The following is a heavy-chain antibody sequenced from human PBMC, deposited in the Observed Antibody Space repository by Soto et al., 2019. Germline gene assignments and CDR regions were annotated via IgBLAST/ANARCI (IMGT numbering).Heavy chain of an antibody. J-gene: IGHJ6*02. CDR2: IYHSGST. D-gene: IGHD3-3*01. V-gene: IGHV4-4*02. CDR1: GGSISSSNW. Sequence: PSETLSLTCAVSGGSISSSNWWSWVRQPPGKGLEWIGEIYHSGSTNYNPSLKSRVTISVDKSKNQFSLKLSSVTAADTAVYYCARDTAIFGVAVYYYAMDVWGQGTRVTVSS. CDR3: ARDTAIFGVAVYYYAMDV.